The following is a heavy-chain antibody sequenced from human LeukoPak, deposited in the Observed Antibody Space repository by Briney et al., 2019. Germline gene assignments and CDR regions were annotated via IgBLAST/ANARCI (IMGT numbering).Heavy chain of an antibody. CDR3: ARRRKGTGIQQQLVDTYNFDY. CDR2: INHSGST. D-gene: IGHD6-13*01. J-gene: IGHJ4*02. Sequence: SETLSLTCAVYGGSFSGYYWSWIRQPPGKGLEWIGEINHSGSTNYNPSLKSRVSITVETSKNQSSLKPSSVTAAATAVYYCARRRKGTGIQQQLVDTYNFDYWGQGTLVTVSS. CDR1: GGSFSGYY. V-gene: IGHV4-34*01.